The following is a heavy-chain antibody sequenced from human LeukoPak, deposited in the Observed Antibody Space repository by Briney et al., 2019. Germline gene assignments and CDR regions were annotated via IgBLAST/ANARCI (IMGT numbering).Heavy chain of an antibody. CDR2: ISGSGGST. V-gene: IGHV3-23*01. J-gene: IGHJ6*03. Sequence: GGTLRLSCAASGFTFSSYGMSWVRQAPGKGLEWVSAISGSGGSTYYADSVKGRFTISRDNSKNTLYLQMNSLRAEDTAVYYCAKGGAVSSKSITMIRGTRRYYYYMDVWGKGTTVTISS. D-gene: IGHD3-10*01. CDR3: AKGGAVSSKSITMIRGTRRYYYYMDV. CDR1: GFTFSSYG.